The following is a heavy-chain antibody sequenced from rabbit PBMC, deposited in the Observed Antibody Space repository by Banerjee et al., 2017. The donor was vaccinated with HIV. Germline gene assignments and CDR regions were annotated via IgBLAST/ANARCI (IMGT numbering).Heavy chain of an antibody. J-gene: IGHJ6*01. CDR3: ARHGGVGGSGDTKSLDL. V-gene: IGHV1S40*01. Sequence: GCIYTGSGASTYYASWAKGRFTVSKTSSTTVTLQMTSLTAADMATYFCARHGGVGGSGDTKSLDLWGQGTLVTV. D-gene: IGHD1-1*01. CDR2: IYTGSGAST.